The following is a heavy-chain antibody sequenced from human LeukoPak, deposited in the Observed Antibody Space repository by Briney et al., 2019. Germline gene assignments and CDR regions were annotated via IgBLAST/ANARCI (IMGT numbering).Heavy chain of an antibody. CDR1: GFTFSSYA. J-gene: IGHJ4*02. D-gene: IGHD4-17*01. V-gene: IGHV3-23*01. CDR3: AKKGDYGDYVGYFDY. CDR2: ISGSGGST. Sequence: GGSLRLSCAASGFTFSSYAMSWVRQAPGKGLEWVSAISGSGGSTYYADSVKGRFTISRDNSKNTLYLQMNSLRAEDTAVYYCAKKGDYGDYVGYFDYWGQGTLVTVSS.